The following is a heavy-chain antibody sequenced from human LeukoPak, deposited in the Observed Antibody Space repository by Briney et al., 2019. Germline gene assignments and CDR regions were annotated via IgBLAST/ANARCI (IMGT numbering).Heavy chain of an antibody. V-gene: IGHV4-39*07. Sequence: SETLSLTCTVSGGSVSGSNYYWGWIRQPPGEGLEWIGSISYSGSTHYNPALKSRVTISLDTSKNHFSLKLTSVTAADTAVYYCARVKLPPLYDSSGYAFDRWGQGTMVTVSS. J-gene: IGHJ3*02. CDR2: ISYSGST. CDR3: ARVKLPPLYDSSGYAFDR. D-gene: IGHD3-22*01. CDR1: GGSVSGSNYY.